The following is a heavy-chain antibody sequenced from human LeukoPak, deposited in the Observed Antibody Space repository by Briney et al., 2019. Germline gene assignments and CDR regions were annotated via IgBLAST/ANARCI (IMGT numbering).Heavy chain of an antibody. CDR1: GYTFTSYG. V-gene: IGHV1-18*01. CDR3: ARVFSPPYSGYDFPLYYFDY. CDR2: ISAYNGDT. J-gene: IGHJ4*02. D-gene: IGHD5-12*01. Sequence: ASVKVSCKASGYTFTSYGISWVRQAPGQGLEWMGWISAYNGDTNYAQKLQGRVTMTTDTSTSTAYMELRSLRSDDTAVYYCARVFSPPYSGYDFPLYYFDYWGQGTLVTVSS.